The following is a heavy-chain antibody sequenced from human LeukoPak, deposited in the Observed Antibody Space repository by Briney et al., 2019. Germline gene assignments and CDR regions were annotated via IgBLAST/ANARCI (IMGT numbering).Heavy chain of an antibody. J-gene: IGHJ3*01. D-gene: IGHD4-17*01. V-gene: IGHV3-23*01. CDR2: ISGSGDGS. CDR1: GFTFKSYA. CDR3: GRDPNGDYVGAFEF. Sequence: PGGSLRLSCTASGFTFKSYAVTWVRQAPGKGLQWVSSISGSGDGSSFADSVQGRFSMSRDNSKNTLFLHMKSLRAEDTAMYFCGRDPNGDYVGAFEFWGPGTLVTVSS.